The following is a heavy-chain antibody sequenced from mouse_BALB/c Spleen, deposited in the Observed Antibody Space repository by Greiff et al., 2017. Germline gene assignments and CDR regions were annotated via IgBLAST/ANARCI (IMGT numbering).Heavy chain of an antibody. Sequence: EVQLQQSGAELVKPGASVKLSCTASGFNIKDTYMHWVKQRPEQGLEWIGRIDPANGNTKYDPKFQGKATITADTSSNTAYLQLSSLTSEDTAVYYCARSDTTAGFAYWGQGTRVTVSA. V-gene: IGHV14-3*02. CDR1: GFNIKDTY. D-gene: IGHD1-2*01. J-gene: IGHJ3*01. CDR3: ARSDTTAGFAY. CDR2: IDPANGNT.